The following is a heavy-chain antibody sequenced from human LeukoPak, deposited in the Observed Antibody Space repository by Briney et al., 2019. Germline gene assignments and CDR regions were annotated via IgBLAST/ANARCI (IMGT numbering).Heavy chain of an antibody. D-gene: IGHD3-3*01. V-gene: IGHV1-2*02. J-gene: IGHJ4*02. Sequence: GDSVTVSCKASGYTFTGYYVNWFRQAPGQGLEWMGWINPNSGGTNYAQKFQGRVTMTRDTSISTAYMELSRLRSDDTAVYYCAGERITIFGVVIRFDYWGQGTLVTVSS. CDR3: AGERITIFGVVIRFDY. CDR1: GYTFTGYY. CDR2: INPNSGGT.